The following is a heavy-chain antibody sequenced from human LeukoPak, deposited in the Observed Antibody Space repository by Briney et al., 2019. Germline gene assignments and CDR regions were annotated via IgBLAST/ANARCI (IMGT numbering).Heavy chain of an antibody. CDR1: GFTFSSYW. Sequence: GGSLRDTCAASGFTFSSYWMSWVRQAPGKGLEWVANIKQDGREKYYVDSVKGRFTISRDNAKNSLYLQMNSLRAEDTAVYYCARDKDREWLVQHWFDAWGQGELLSVSS. CDR2: IKQDGREK. CDR3: ARDKDREWLVQHWFDA. V-gene: IGHV3-7*01. D-gene: IGHD6-19*01. J-gene: IGHJ5*02.